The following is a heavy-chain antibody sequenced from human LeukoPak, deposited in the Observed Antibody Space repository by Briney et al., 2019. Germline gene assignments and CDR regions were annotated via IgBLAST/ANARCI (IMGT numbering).Heavy chain of an antibody. CDR3: ARAPPIVVVAATPLDY. D-gene: IGHD2-21*02. Sequence: GGSLRLSCAASGFTFSSYWMSWVRQAPGKGREWVANIKQDGSEKYYVDSVKGRFTISRDNAKNSLYLQMNSLRAEDTAVYYCARAPPIVVVAATPLDYWGQGTLVTVSS. V-gene: IGHV3-7*01. CDR1: GFTFSSYW. CDR2: IKQDGSEK. J-gene: IGHJ4*02.